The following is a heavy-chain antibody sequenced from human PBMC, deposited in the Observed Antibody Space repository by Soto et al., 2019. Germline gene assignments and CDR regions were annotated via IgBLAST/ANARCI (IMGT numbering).Heavy chain of an antibody. CDR3: TRDGRGLGRLSLFEY. CDR1: GFNVNSDY. D-gene: IGHD2-21*02. CDR2: IYSGEAT. Sequence: GGSLRLSCAASGFNVNSDYMNWVRQTPGKGLEWVASIYSGEATYYADSVRGRFTISSDKSKNTLYFQLSSLRIEDTAVYYCTRDGRGLGRLSLFEYWGQGVLVTVSS. V-gene: IGHV3-53*01. J-gene: IGHJ4*02.